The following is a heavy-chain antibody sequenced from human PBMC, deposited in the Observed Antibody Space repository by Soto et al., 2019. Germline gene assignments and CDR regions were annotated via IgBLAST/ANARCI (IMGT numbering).Heavy chain of an antibody. V-gene: IGHV3-74*01. D-gene: IGHD6-6*01. CDR1: GFTFSNDW. CDR2: INSDGTST. Sequence: PGGSMRLSCAASGFTFSNDWMHWVRQAPGKGLVWVSRINSDGTSTNYADSVKGRFTISRDNAKNTLYLQMSSLRAEDTAIYYCAVARTSGRTWFDPWGPGTVVTIAS. J-gene: IGHJ5*02. CDR3: AVARTSGRTWFDP.